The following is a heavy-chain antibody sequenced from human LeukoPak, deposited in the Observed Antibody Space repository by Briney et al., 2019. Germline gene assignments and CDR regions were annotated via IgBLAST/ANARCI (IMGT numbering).Heavy chain of an antibody. J-gene: IGHJ4*02. Sequence: GGSLRLSCAASGFTFSSYSMNWVRQAPGKGLEWVSYISSSSSTIYYADSVKGRFTISRDNAKNSLYLQMNSLRAEDTAVYYCARDEEDIVLMVYAKYYFDYWGQGTLVTVSS. CDR1: GFTFSSYS. CDR2: ISSSSSTI. CDR3: ARDEEDIVLMVYAKYYFDY. V-gene: IGHV3-48*01. D-gene: IGHD2-8*01.